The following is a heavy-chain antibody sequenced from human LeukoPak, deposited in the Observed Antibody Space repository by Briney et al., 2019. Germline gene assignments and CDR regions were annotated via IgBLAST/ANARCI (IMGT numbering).Heavy chain of an antibody. CDR3: ARDPGGGWYYFDY. J-gene: IGHJ4*02. D-gene: IGHD6-19*01. V-gene: IGHV4-61*02. CDR1: GGSISSGSYY. Sequence: PSETLSLTCTVSGGSISSGSYYWSWIRQPAGKGLEWIGRIYTSGGTNYNPSLKSRVTISVDTSKNPFSLKLSSVTAADTAVYYCARDPGGGWYYFDYWGQGTLVTVSS. CDR2: IYTSGGT.